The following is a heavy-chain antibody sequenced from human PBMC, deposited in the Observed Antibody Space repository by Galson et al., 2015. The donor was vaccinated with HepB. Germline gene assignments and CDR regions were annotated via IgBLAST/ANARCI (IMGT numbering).Heavy chain of an antibody. CDR3: AHTALLWFGEFSSYGMDV. J-gene: IGHJ6*02. V-gene: IGHV2-5*02. CDR1: EFSLTTSGVG. D-gene: IGHD3-10*01. CDR2: IFWDDDK. Sequence: PALVKPTQTLTLTCTFSEFSLTTSGVGVGWIRQPPGKALEWLAVIFWDDDKLYSPSLKSRLTITKDTSKHQVVLAMANVDPVDTATYYCAHTALLWFGEFSSYGMDVWGQGTTVTVSS.